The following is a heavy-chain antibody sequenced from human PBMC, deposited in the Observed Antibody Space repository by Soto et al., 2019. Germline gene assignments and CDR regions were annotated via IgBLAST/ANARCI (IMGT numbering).Heavy chain of an antibody. CDR2: IWYDGSNK. Sequence: QVQLVESGGGVVQPGGSLRLSCAASGFTFSSYGMHWVRQAPGKGLEWVAVIWYDGSNKYYADSVKGRFTIFRDNSKNTVYLQMNSLRDEDTAVYYCARNIGTPPRHFDYWGQGTLVTVSS. CDR3: ARNIGTPPRHFDY. CDR1: GFTFSSYG. D-gene: IGHD6-13*01. V-gene: IGHV3-33*01. J-gene: IGHJ4*02.